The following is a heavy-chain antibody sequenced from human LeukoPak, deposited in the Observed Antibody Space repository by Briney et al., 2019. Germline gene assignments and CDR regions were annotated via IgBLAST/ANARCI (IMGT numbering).Heavy chain of an antibody. V-gene: IGHV3-21*01. CDR2: ISSSSSYI. Sequence: GGSLRLSCAASGFTFSSYSMNWVRQAPRKGLEWVSSISSSSSYIYYADSVKGRFTISRDNAKNSLYLQMNSLRAEDTAVYYCARTYCSGGSCYSNIDYWGQGTLVTVSS. CDR1: GFTFSSYS. D-gene: IGHD2-15*01. J-gene: IGHJ4*02. CDR3: ARTYCSGGSCYSNIDY.